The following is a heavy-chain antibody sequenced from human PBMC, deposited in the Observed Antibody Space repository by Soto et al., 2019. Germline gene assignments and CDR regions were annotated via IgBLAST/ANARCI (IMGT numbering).Heavy chain of an antibody. CDR3: ARSEEGFDYYYYGMDV. V-gene: IGHV6-1*01. CDR2: TYYRSRWYS. CDR1: VDTASSNSVA. Sequence: SQTLSLTCVGPVDTASSNSVAWNWVRQSPWRGLEWLGRTYYRSRWYSDYAVTVSSRIDINADTSQIQVSLQLNSVTPEDTAVYYCARSEEGFDYYYYGMDVWGQGTTVTVSS. J-gene: IGHJ6*02.